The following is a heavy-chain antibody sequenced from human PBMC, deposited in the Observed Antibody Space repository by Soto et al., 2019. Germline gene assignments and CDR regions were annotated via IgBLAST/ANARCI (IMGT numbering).Heavy chain of an antibody. CDR2: INHSGRT. V-gene: IGHV4-34*01. J-gene: IGHJ6*02. CDR3: ARGTTPRNTLIRGGLDI. D-gene: IGHD3-10*01. Sequence: QVQLQQWGAGLLKPSETLSLTCAVYGGSFSGYYWSWIRQPPGKGLEWVGEINHSGRTSYNPSPKCPHTISVDPSKNQFSPTRRSATAADTAVYYCARGTTPRNTLIRGGLDIWGQGTTVTLSS. CDR1: GGSFSGYY.